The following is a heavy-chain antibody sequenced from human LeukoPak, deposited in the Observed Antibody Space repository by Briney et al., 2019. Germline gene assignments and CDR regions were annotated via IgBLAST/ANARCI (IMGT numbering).Heavy chain of an antibody. CDR2: IYYSGST. J-gene: IGHJ6*02. Sequence: SETLSLTCTVSGGSISSYYWSWIRQPPGKGLEWMGYIYYSGSTNYNPSLKSRVTISVDTSKNQFSLKLSAVTAADTAVYYCARLGSPVVYYYYGMDVWGQGTTVTVSS. CDR3: ARLGSPVVYYYYGMDV. CDR1: GGSISSYY. V-gene: IGHV4-59*08. D-gene: IGHD2-15*01.